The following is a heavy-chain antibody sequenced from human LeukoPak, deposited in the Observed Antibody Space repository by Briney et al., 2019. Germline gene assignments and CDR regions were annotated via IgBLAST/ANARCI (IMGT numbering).Heavy chain of an antibody. CDR2: ISGSGRTI. J-gene: IGHJ6*03. Sequence: GGSLRLSCAASGFTFSSYWMHWVRQAPGKGLEWVSYISGSGRTIYNADSVKGRFTISRDNARNSLYLQMNSLRAEDTGVYYCARGCSGGSCYAPHYYYYMDVWGKGTTVTISS. V-gene: IGHV3-48*04. CDR1: GFTFSSYW. D-gene: IGHD2-15*01. CDR3: ARGCSGGSCYAPHYYYYMDV.